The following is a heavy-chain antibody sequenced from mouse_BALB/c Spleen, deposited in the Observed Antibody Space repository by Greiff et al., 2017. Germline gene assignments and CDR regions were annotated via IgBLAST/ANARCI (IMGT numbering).Heavy chain of an antibody. D-gene: IGHD2-10*02. CDR1: GFNIKDTY. Sequence: DVKLQESGAELVKPGASVKLSCTASGFNIKDTYMHWVKQRPEQGLEWIGRIDPANGNTKYDPKFQGKATITADTSSNTAYLQLSSLTSEDTAVYYCARSGYGNHYYAMDYWGQGTSVTVSS. V-gene: IGHV14-3*02. CDR2: IDPANGNT. CDR3: ARSGYGNHYYAMDY. J-gene: IGHJ4*01.